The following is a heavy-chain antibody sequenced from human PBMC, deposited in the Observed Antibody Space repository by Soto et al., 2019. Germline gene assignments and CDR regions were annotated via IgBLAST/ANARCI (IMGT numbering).Heavy chain of an antibody. CDR1: GGSFSSYA. V-gene: IGHV1-69*01. J-gene: IGHJ6*02. Sequence: QVQLVQSGAEVKKPGSSVKVSCKASGGSFSSYAISWVRQTPGQGLEWMGGIIPIFDTTNYAQKFQGRVTITADESTSTAYMELSSLRSEDTAVYYCARILGHRTTWYLNAMDVWGQGTTVTVSS. CDR3: ARILGHRTTWYLNAMDV. D-gene: IGHD6-13*01. CDR2: IIPIFDTT.